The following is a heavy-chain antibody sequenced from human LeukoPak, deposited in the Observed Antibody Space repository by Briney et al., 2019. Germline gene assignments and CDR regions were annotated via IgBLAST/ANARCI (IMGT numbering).Heavy chain of an antibody. CDR1: GFTFSSYA. CDR2: ISGSGGST. CDR3: AKHLLGQWLKGAHYYCGMDV. V-gene: IGHV3-23*01. D-gene: IGHD6-19*01. J-gene: IGHJ6*02. Sequence: GGSLRLSCAASGFTFSSYAMSWVRQAPGKGLEWVSAISGSGGSTYYADSVKGRFTISRDNSKNTLYLQMNSLRAEDTAVYYCAKHLLGQWLKGAHYYCGMDVWGQGTTVTVSS.